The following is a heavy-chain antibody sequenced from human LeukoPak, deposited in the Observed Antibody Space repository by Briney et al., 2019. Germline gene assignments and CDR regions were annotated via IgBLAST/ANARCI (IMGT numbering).Heavy chain of an antibody. D-gene: IGHD6-13*01. Sequence: GGSLRLSCAASGFTFSSYSMNWVRQAPGKGLEWVSSISSSSSYIYYADSVKGRFTISRDNAKNSLYLQMNSLRAEDTAVYYCARGGFIAAAGRGWYFDLWGRGTLVTVSS. J-gene: IGHJ2*01. V-gene: IGHV3-21*01. CDR3: ARGGFIAAAGRGWYFDL. CDR2: ISSSSSYI. CDR1: GFTFSSYS.